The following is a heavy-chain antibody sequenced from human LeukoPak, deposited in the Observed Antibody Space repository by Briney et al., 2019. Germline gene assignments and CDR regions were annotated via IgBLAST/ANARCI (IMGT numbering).Heavy chain of an antibody. CDR1: GFTFSSYS. Sequence: GGSLRLSCAASGFTFSSYSMNWVRQAPGKGLEWVSYISAISSSSTYYADSVKGRFTISRDNAKNSLYLQMNSLRAEDTAVYYCARDFHRRYYDSSGYNAFAIWGQGTMVTVSS. J-gene: IGHJ3*02. CDR3: ARDFHRRYYDSSGYNAFAI. V-gene: IGHV3-48*04. CDR2: ISAISSSST. D-gene: IGHD3-22*01.